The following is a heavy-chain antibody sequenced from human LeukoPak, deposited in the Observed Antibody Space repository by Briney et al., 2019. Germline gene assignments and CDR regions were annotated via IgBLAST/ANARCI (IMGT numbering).Heavy chain of an antibody. CDR3: ASRQMDYFDY. D-gene: IGHD5-24*01. CDR1: GFMVSSNY. J-gene: IGHJ4*02. Sequence: GGSLRLSCAASGFMVSSNYMSWVRQAPGKGLEWVAVIYSSGRTYYADSVKGRFTISRDTSKNTLYLQMNRLRAEDTAVYYCASRQMDYFDYWGQGTLVTVSS. V-gene: IGHV3-53*01. CDR2: IYSSGRT.